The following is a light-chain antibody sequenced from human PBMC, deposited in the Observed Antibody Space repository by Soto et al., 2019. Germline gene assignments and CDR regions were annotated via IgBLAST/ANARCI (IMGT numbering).Light chain of an antibody. CDR2: GAS. Sequence: EIVLTQSPGTLPLSPGERATLSCRASQSVSSSYLGWYQQKPGQAPRLLIYGASSRATGIPDRFSGSGSGTDFTLTISRLEPEDVAVYYCQQYGSSPRTFGQGTKVEIK. CDR1: QSVSSSY. J-gene: IGKJ1*01. V-gene: IGKV3-20*01. CDR3: QQYGSSPRT.